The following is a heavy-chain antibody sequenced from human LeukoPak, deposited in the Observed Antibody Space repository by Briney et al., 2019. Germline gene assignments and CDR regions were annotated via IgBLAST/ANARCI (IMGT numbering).Heavy chain of an antibody. D-gene: IGHD5-12*01. J-gene: IGHJ5*02. CDR2: IYYSEST. V-gene: IGHV4-59*11. CDR3: AGVWLRGGGWFDP. CDR1: GGSISSHY. Sequence: SETLSLTCTVSGGSISSHYWSWIRQPPGQGLEWIRYIYYSESTNYNHSLKSRVTISVDTSKNQFSLKLSSVAAADTAVYYCAGVWLRGGGWFDPWGQGTLVTVSS.